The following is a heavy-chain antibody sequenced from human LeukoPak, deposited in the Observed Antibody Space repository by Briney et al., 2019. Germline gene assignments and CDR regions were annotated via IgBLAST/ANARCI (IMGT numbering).Heavy chain of an antibody. J-gene: IGHJ5*02. V-gene: IGHV3-7*01. D-gene: IGHD3-3*01. CDR2: IKQDGGER. CDR1: GFTFSDYW. Sequence: GGSLRLSCAASGFTFSDYWMSWVRQAPGKGLEWVANIKQDGGERDYVESVKGRFSISRDNAKNSLNLQMNSLRAEDTAVYYCARVRREELYYDFWSGPWFDPWGQGTLVTVSS. CDR3: ARVRREELYYDFWSGPWFDP.